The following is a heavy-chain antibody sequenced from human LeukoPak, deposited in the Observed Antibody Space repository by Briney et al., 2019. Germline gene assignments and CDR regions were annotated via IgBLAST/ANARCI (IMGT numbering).Heavy chain of an antibody. V-gene: IGHV1-2*02. CDR1: GYTFTGYY. Sequence: ASVKVSCKASGYTFTGYYMHWVRQAPGQGLEWMGWINPNSGGTNYAQEFQGRVTMTRDTSISTAYMELSRLRSDDTAVYYCARDILKRWYYFDYWGQGTLVTVSS. CDR2: INPNSGGT. J-gene: IGHJ4*02. D-gene: IGHD4-23*01. CDR3: ARDILKRWYYFDY.